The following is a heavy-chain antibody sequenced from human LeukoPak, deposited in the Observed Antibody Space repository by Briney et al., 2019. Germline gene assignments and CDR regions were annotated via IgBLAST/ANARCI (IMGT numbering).Heavy chain of an antibody. CDR1: GFTFSNYG. V-gene: IGHV3-23*01. CDR2: ISGSGANT. Sequence: GGSLRLSCAASGFTFSNYGMSWVRQAPGKGLEWVSVISGSGANTYYADSVKGRFTISRDNSKNTLYLQMNSLRAEDTAVYYCAKHYDSESGWFDPWGQGTQVTVSS. CDR3: AKHYDSESGWFDP. J-gene: IGHJ5*02. D-gene: IGHD3-10*01.